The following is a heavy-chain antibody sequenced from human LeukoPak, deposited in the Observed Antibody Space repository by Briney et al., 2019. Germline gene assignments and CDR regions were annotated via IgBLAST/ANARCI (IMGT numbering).Heavy chain of an antibody. Sequence: LSGGSLRLSCAASGFTFSSYAMSWVRQAPGKGLEWVSGISGSGGSTYYADSVKGRFTISRDNSKNTLYLQMNSVRAEDTAVYYCAKDNPPPYHGDRVGYWGQGTLVTVSS. J-gene: IGHJ4*02. CDR2: ISGSGGST. CDR1: GFTFSSYA. D-gene: IGHD4-17*01. V-gene: IGHV3-23*01. CDR3: AKDNPPPYHGDRVGY.